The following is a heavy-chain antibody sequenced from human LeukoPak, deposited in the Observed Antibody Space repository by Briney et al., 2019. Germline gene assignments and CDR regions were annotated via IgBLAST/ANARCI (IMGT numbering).Heavy chain of an antibody. J-gene: IGHJ4*02. Sequence: SETLSLTCAVSGGSITSGNWWSWVRQPPGKGLEWIGEVYHSGSTNYNPSLKSRVTISVDKSKNQFSLKLSSVTAADTAVYYCARDGGYGGGFDYWGQGTLVTVSS. CDR3: ARDGGYGGGFDY. V-gene: IGHV4-4*02. CDR2: VYHSGST. CDR1: GGSITSGNW. D-gene: IGHD5-12*01.